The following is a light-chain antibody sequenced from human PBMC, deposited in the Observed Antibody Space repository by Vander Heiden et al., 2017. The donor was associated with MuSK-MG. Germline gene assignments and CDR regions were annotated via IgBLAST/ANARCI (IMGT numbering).Light chain of an antibody. CDR3: QSADSSGTYVV. CDR1: ALPKQY. Sequence: SCELTQPPSVPVSPGQTARITCSGDALPKQYAYWYQQKPGQAPVLVIYKDSERPSGIPERFSGSSSGTTVTLTISGDQAEDEADYYCQSADSSGTYVVFGGGTKLTVL. CDR2: KDS. V-gene: IGLV3-25*03. J-gene: IGLJ2*01.